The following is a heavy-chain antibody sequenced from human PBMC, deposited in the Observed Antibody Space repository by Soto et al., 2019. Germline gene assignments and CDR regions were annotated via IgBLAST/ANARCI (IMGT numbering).Heavy chain of an antibody. CDR2: ISHDGSEK. V-gene: IGHV3-30-3*01. Sequence: QVQLVESGRGVVQPGTSLRLSCAASRFTFSSYAMDWVRQAPGKGLEWVAVISHDGSEKYYGDSVKGRFTISRDNPKNTVYLQMNSLRPEDTAVYYCARAAAYFYHYYYAMDVWGQGTAVTVSS. J-gene: IGHJ6*02. CDR1: RFTFSSYA. CDR3: ARAAAYFYHYYYAMDV. D-gene: IGHD6-13*01.